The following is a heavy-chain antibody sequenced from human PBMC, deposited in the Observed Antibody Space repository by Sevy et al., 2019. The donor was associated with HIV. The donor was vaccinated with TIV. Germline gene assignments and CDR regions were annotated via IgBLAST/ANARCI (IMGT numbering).Heavy chain of an antibody. CDR2: INPSGGST. CDR3: ARDSDNYDILTGYYPFDY. J-gene: IGHJ4*02. CDR1: GYTFTSQY. Sequence: ASVKVSCKASGYTFTSQYMHWVRQAPGQGLEWMGIINPSGGSTSYAQKYQGRVTMTRDTSTSTVYMELSSLRSEDTAVYYCARDSDNYDILTGYYPFDYWGQGTLVTVSS. D-gene: IGHD3-9*01. V-gene: IGHV1-46*01.